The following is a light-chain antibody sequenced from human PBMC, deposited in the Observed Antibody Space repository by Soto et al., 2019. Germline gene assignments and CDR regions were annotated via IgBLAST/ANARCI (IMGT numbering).Light chain of an antibody. CDR2: AAS. CDR1: QSISSY. V-gene: IGKV1-39*01. Sequence: DIQMTQSPSSLSASVGDRVTITCRASQSISSYLNWYQQKPGKAPKLLIHAASSLQSGVPSRFSGGGSGTDFTLTISSLQPEDFATYYCQQSYSTPYTFGQGTKVDIK. CDR3: QQSYSTPYT. J-gene: IGKJ2*01.